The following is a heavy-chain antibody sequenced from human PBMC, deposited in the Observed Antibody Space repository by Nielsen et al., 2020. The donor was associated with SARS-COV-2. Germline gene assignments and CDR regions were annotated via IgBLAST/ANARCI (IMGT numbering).Heavy chain of an antibody. J-gene: IGHJ4*02. CDR2: FDPEDGET. V-gene: IGHV1-24*01. Sequence: ASVKVSCKVSGYTLTELSMYWVRQAPGKGFEWMGGFDPEDGETIYAQKFQGRVTMTEDTSTDTAYMELSSLRSEDTAVYYCATDYTYGDKRGAGYWGQGTLVTVSS. CDR3: ATDYTYGDKRGAGY. CDR1: GYTLTELS. D-gene: IGHD4-17*01.